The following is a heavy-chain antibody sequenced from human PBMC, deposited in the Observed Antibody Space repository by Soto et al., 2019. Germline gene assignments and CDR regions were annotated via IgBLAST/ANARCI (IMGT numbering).Heavy chain of an antibody. D-gene: IGHD1-26*01. V-gene: IGHV4-59*08. CDR3: ARRYGSAIDY. J-gene: IGHJ4*02. Sequence: SETLSLTCTVSGGTISSWYWSWIRQPPGKGLEWIGYIYYSGSTNCNPSLKSRVTISVDTSKNQFPLKLSSVTAADTAVYYCARRYGSAIDYWGQGTLVTVSS. CDR1: GGTISSWY. CDR2: IYYSGST.